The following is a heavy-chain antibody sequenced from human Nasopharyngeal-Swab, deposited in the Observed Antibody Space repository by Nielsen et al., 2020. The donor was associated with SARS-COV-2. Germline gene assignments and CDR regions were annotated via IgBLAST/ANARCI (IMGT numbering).Heavy chain of an antibody. D-gene: IGHD2-2*01. CDR2: FDPEDGET. Sequence: ASVKVSCKVSGYTLTELSMHWVRQAPGKGLEWMGGFDPEDGETIYAQKFQGRVTMTEDTSTDTAYMELSSLRAEDTAVYYCARGSYCSSTSCYPGWFDPWGQGTLVTVSS. J-gene: IGHJ5*02. CDR3: ARGSYCSSTSCYPGWFDP. V-gene: IGHV1-24*01. CDR1: GYTLTELS.